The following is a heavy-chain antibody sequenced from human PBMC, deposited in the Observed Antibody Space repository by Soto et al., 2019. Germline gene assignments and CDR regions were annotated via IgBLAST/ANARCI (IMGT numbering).Heavy chain of an antibody. CDR1: GFTFRSYS. Sequence: GGSLRLSCAASGFTFRSYSMNWVRQAPGKGLEWVSYISSSSSTIYYADSVKGRFTISRDNAKNSLYLQMNSLRAEDTAVYYSARPLGLGGAFDIWGQGTMVTVS. V-gene: IGHV3-48*01. CDR2: ISSSSSTI. CDR3: ARPLGLGGAFDI. J-gene: IGHJ3*02.